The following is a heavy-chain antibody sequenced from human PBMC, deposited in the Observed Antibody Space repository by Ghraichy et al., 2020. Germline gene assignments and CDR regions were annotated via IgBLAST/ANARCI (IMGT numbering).Heavy chain of an antibody. V-gene: IGHV3-73*01. Sequence: GGSLRLSCAASGFSFGASGMHWVRQASGKGLEWVGRISSKPNNYATAYAASVKGRFTISRDDSETTTYLQMNSLKTEDTAVYYCTSALNWGSWGRFDLWGQGTLATVSS. J-gene: IGHJ4*02. D-gene: IGHD7-27*01. CDR1: GFSFGASG. CDR2: ISSKPNNYAT. CDR3: TSALNWGSWGRFDL.